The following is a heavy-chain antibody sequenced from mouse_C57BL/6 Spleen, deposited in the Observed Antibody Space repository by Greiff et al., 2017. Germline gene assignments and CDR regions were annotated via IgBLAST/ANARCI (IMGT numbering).Heavy chain of an antibody. CDR3: ARAYYDYGDYIDV. CDR2: INPSSGYT. CDR1: GYTFTSYW. V-gene: IGHV1-7*01. J-gene: IGHJ1*03. D-gene: IGHD2-4*01. Sequence: VQLQQSGAELAKPGASVKLSCKASGYTFTSYWMHWVKQRTGQGLEWIGYINPSSGYTKYNQKFKDKATLTADKSSSTAYMQLSSLTSEDSAVXNCARAYYDYGDYIDVWGTGTTVTVSS.